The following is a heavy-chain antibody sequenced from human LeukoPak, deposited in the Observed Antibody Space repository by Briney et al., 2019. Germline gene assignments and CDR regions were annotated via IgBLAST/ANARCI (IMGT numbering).Heavy chain of an antibody. CDR1: GGTFSSYA. CDR2: IIPILGIA. CDR3: ARDAEYSYAPGAFDN. V-gene: IGHV1-69*04. D-gene: IGHD5-18*01. J-gene: IGHJ3*02. Sequence: SVKVSCKASGGTFSSYAISWVRQAPGQGLEWMGRIIPILGIANYAQKFQGRVTITADNSTSTAYMELSSLSSEDTAVYSCARDAEYSYAPGAFDNWCQGTMVTVSS.